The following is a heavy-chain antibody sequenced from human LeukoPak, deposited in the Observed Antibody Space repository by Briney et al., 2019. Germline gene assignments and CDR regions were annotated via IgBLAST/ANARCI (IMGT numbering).Heavy chain of an antibody. D-gene: IGHD6-13*01. CDR3: ARGGIAAAGSFDY. V-gene: IGHV1-69*01. CDR1: GGTFSSYA. CDR2: IIPIFGTA. J-gene: IGHJ4*02. Sequence: ASVKVSCKASGGTFSSYAISWVRQAPGQGLEWMGGIIPIFGTANYAQKFQGRVTITADESTSTAYMELSSLRSEDTAEYYCARGGIAAAGSFDYWGQGTLVTVSS.